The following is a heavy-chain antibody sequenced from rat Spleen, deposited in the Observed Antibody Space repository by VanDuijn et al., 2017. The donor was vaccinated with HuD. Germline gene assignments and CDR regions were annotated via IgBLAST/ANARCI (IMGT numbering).Heavy chain of an antibody. J-gene: IGHJ2*01. CDR1: EFTFSNYD. V-gene: IGHV5-25*01. CDR2: ISYDGSTP. Sequence: EVQLVESGGGLVQPGRSMKLSCAASEFTFSNYDMAWVRQAPTKGLEWVTSISYDGSTPYYRNSVRGRFTISRDNAKSTLYLQMDSLRSEDTATYYCARQGGTMMVVIRDYFDYWGQGVMVTVSS. CDR3: ARQGGTMMVVIRDYFDY. D-gene: IGHD1-12*02.